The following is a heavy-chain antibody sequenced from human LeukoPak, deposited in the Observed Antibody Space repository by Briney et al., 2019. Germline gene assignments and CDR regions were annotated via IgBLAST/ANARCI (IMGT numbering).Heavy chain of an antibody. CDR3: AKDSANTYLPDY. V-gene: IGHV3-30*18. CDR2: ISYDGTNK. Sequence: GGSLTLSCAASGFIFSSYGMNWVRQAPGKGLEWVAIISYDGTNKDYAESVKGRFTISRDNSKNSLYLQMNSLRTDDTALYYCAKDSANTYLPDYWGQGTLVTVSS. CDR1: GFIFSSYG. D-gene: IGHD2-2*02. J-gene: IGHJ4*02.